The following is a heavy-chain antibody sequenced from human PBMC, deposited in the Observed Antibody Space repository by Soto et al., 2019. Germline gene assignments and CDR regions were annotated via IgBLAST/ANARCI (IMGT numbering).Heavy chain of an antibody. Sequence: GGSLRLSCAASGFTFSSYWMHWVRQAPGKGLVWVSRINSDGSSTSYADSVKGRFTISRDNAKNTLYLQMNSLRAEDTAVYYCERTVGANRIDYWGQGTLVTVSS. CDR2: INSDGSST. J-gene: IGHJ4*02. V-gene: IGHV3-74*01. D-gene: IGHD1-26*01. CDR1: GFTFSSYW. CDR3: ERTVGANRIDY.